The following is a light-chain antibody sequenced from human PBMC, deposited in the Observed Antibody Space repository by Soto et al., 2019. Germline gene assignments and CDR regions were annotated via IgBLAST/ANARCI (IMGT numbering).Light chain of an antibody. CDR1: QGISNF. Sequence: DIQMTQSPSSLSASVGDRVTITCRASQGISNFLAWYQQKPGKVPSLLIYAASTLQSGVPSRFSGSGSGTDFTLTINSLQPEDVATYYCREYSSAPLTIGQGTKVEIK. J-gene: IGKJ1*01. CDR2: AAS. V-gene: IGKV1-27*01. CDR3: REYSSAPLT.